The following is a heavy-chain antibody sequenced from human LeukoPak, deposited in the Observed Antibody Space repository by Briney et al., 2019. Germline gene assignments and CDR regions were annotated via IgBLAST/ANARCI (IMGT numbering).Heavy chain of an antibody. V-gene: IGHV3-72*01. D-gene: IGHD1-26*01. Sequence: GGSLRLSCAATGFTFSDYYMDWVRQAPGKGLEWIGRIRNKAVGYSTEYAASVKGRFTISRDDSKNSLYLQMSSLKTDDTAMYYCASIRGTFGYWGQGTLVTVSS. CDR3: ASIRGTFGY. CDR1: GFTFSDYY. CDR2: IRNKAVGYST. J-gene: IGHJ4*02.